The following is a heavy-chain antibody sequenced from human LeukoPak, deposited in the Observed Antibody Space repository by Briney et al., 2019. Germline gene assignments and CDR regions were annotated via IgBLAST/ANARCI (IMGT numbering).Heavy chain of an antibody. Sequence: GGSLRLSCAASGFAFSSYEMNWVRQAPGKGLEWISYISSSGSAIYYADSLKGRFIISRDNAKNSLYLQMNSLRVEDTAVYYCESRPPHDSYIVFDYWGQGTLVTVSS. D-gene: IGHD3-3*01. CDR1: GFAFSSYE. CDR3: ESRPPHDSYIVFDY. J-gene: IGHJ4*02. V-gene: IGHV3-48*03. CDR2: ISSSGSAI.